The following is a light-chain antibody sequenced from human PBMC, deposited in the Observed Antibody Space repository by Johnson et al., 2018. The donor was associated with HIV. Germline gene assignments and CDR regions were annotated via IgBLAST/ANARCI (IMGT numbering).Light chain of an antibody. V-gene: IGLV1-51*01. CDR2: DNN. CDR1: SSNIGNNY. Sequence: QSLLTQPPSVSAAPGQKVTISCSGSSSNIGNNYVSWYQQLPGRAPKLLIYDNNKRPSGIPDRFSGSKSGTSATLGITGLQTGDEADYYCGTWDSSLSAYVFGTGTKVTV. CDR3: GTWDSSLSAYV. J-gene: IGLJ1*01.